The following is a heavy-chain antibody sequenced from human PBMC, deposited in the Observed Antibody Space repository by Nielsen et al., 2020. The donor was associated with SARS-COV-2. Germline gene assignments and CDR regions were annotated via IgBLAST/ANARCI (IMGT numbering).Heavy chain of an antibody. Sequence: GGSLRLSCAVSGFSFDDHAMHWVRQAPGKGLEWVSGISWNSGSIGYADSVKGRFTISRDNAKNSLFLQMNSLRPEDTALYFCTNSKDPTGGDFDYWGRGTLVTVSS. D-gene: IGHD1-14*01. CDR3: TNSKDPTGGDFDY. CDR1: GFSFDDHA. V-gene: IGHV3-9*01. CDR2: ISWNSGSI. J-gene: IGHJ4*02.